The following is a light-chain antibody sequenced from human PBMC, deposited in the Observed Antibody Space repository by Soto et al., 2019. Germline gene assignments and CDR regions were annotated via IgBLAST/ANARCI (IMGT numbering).Light chain of an antibody. CDR1: SSDVGKYDL. V-gene: IGLV2-23*02. Sequence: QSALTQPASVSGSPGQSITISCTGTSSDVGKYDLVSWYQQHPGKAPKLIIYEVNEWPSGVSNRFSGSKSGNTVSLTISGLQAEDEADYYCCSYAGSATYVFGTGTKLTVL. J-gene: IGLJ1*01. CDR2: EVN. CDR3: CSYAGSATYV.